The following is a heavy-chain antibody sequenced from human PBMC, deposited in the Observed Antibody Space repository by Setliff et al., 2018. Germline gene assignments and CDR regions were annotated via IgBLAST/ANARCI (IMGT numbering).Heavy chain of an antibody. V-gene: IGHV3-49*03. D-gene: IGHD6-13*01. CDR2: IRSKAYGGTT. CDR1: GYSISSGYY. Sequence: LSLTCAVSGYSISSGYYWGWIRQPPGKGLEWVGFIRSKAYGGTTEYAASVKGRFTISRDDSKSIAYLQMNSLKTEDTAVYYCYTWLLYSSSWYRDHWGQGTLVTVSS. J-gene: IGHJ4*02. CDR3: YTWLLYSSSWYRDH.